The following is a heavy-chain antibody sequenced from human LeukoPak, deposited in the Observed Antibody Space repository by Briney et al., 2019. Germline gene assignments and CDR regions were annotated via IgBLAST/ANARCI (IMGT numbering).Heavy chain of an antibody. CDR3: ARHLSGVTGYTYGRGIDY. Sequence: GGSLRLSCAVSGFTFSSYWMSWVRQAPGKGPEWVANIKKDGSEKYYVDSVKGRFTISRDNAKTSLYLQMNSLRAQDTAVYYCARHLSGVTGYTYGRGIDYWGQGTLVTVSS. J-gene: IGHJ4*02. D-gene: IGHD5-18*01. V-gene: IGHV3-7*01. CDR2: IKKDGSEK. CDR1: GFTFSSYW.